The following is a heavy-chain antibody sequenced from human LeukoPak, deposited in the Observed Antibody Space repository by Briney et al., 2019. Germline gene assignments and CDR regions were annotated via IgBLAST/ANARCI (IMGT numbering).Heavy chain of an antibody. D-gene: IGHD3-3*01. CDR1: GYTFSRNG. Sequence: ASVKVSCKASGYTFSRNGFSWVRQAPGQGLEWMGWIGAYNGNTKYVQKFQGRVTMTTDTSTSTAYMELRSLRSDDTAVYYCAKDHDFDFDYWGQGTLVTVSS. V-gene: IGHV1-18*01. CDR3: AKDHDFDFDY. J-gene: IGHJ4*02. CDR2: IGAYNGNT.